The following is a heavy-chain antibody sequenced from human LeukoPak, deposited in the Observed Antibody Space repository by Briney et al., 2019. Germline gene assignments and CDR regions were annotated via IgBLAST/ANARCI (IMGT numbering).Heavy chain of an antibody. V-gene: IGHV1-18*01. Sequence: ASVKVSCKASGYTFTSYGINWVRQAPGQGLEWMGWISPYNGNTNYAQKLQGRVTMTTDTSTSTAYMELRSLRSDDTAVYYCARGYCSSIRCYEYDYWGQGTLVTVSS. CDR2: ISPYNGNT. D-gene: IGHD2-2*01. CDR1: GYTFTSYG. CDR3: ARGYCSSIRCYEYDY. J-gene: IGHJ4*02.